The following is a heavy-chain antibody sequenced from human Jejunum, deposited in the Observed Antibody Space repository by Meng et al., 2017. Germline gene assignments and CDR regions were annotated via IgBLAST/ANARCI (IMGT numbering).Heavy chain of an antibody. CDR1: GDSLTSGNYF. Sequence: GQSGESGPGRVKPSETLSLPCSVSGDSLTSGNYFWSWIRQPAGRGLEWVGRIHTSGSTNYNPSLMNRVTISLDTSRNQFSLKMYSVTAADTAVFYCARELQKSAYNQYYFDNWGQGTLVTVSS. J-gene: IGHJ4*02. D-gene: IGHD5-24*01. CDR2: IHTSGST. V-gene: IGHV4-61*02. CDR3: ARELQKSAYNQYYFDN.